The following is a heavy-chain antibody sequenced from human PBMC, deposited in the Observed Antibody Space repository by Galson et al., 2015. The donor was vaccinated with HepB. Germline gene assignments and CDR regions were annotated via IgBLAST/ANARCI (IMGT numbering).Heavy chain of an antibody. Sequence: SLRLSCAASGFTFSSYAMHWVRQAPGKGLEYVSAISSNGGSTYYADSVKGRFTISRDNSKNTLYLQMSSLRAEDTAVYYCVREDTGYYYGMDVWGQGTTVTVSS. V-gene: IGHV3-64D*06. J-gene: IGHJ6*02. CDR3: VREDTGYYYGMDV. CDR2: ISSNGGST. D-gene: IGHD5-18*01. CDR1: GFTFSSYA.